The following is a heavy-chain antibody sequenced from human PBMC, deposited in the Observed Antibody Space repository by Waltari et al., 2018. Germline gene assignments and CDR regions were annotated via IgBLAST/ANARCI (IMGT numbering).Heavy chain of an antibody. CDR2: INHRGST. D-gene: IGHD3-10*01. CDR1: GGSFSGYY. V-gene: IGHV4-34*01. CDR3: ARAGVIIHYGMDV. Sequence: QVQLQQWGAGLLKPSETLALTCAGYGGSFSGYYWSWIRQPPGKGLEWIGEINHRGSTDYDPSLKRRVTISVDTSKNQFSLKLSSVTAADTAVYYCARAGVIIHYGMDVWGQGTTVTVSS. J-gene: IGHJ6*02.